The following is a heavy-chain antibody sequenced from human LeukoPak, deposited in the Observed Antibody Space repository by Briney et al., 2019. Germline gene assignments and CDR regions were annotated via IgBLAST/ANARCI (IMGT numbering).Heavy chain of an antibody. V-gene: IGHV3-33*01. CDR3: VRDSSGDSSGRPSLDY. CDR2: IWYDGGSK. D-gene: IGHD3-10*01. Sequence: PGGSLRLSCAASGSXFSYYGIHWVRQAPGKGLEWVANIWYDGGSKYYADSVKGRFTISRDNSKNTLNLQMNSLRADDTAVYFCVRDSSGDSSGRPSLDYWGQGTLVTVSS. CDR1: GSXFSYYG. J-gene: IGHJ4*02.